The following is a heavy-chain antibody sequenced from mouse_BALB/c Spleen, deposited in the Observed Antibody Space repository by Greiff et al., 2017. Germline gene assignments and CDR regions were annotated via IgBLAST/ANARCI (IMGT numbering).Heavy chain of an antibody. CDR1: GFTFSSYT. Sequence: VQLKESGGGLVKPGGSLKLSCAASGFTFSSYTMSWVRQTPEKRLEWVATISSGGSYTYYPDSVKGRFTISRDNAKNTLYLQMSSLKSEDTAMYYCTSSLRLRFAYWGQGTLVTVSA. CDR2: ISSGGSYT. D-gene: IGHD1-2*01. CDR3: TSSLRLRFAY. J-gene: IGHJ3*01. V-gene: IGHV5-6-4*01.